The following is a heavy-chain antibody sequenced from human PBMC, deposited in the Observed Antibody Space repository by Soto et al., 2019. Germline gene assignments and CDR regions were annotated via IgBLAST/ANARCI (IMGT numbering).Heavy chain of an antibody. D-gene: IGHD1-26*01. CDR3: AKGSYSGRYSDFDC. CDR1: GFTFSSYG. Sequence: GGFLRLSXAASGFTFSSYGMFWVRQAPGRGLEWVAFISYDGSDKCSDSVKGRFTISRDNSKNTLYLQMNSLRAEDAAVYYCAKGSYSGRYSDFDCWGQGTLVTVSS. CDR2: ISYDGSDK. J-gene: IGHJ4*02. V-gene: IGHV3-30*18.